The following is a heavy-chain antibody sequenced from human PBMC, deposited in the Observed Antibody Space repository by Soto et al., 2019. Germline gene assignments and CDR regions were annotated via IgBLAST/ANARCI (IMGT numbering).Heavy chain of an antibody. CDR1: GFTFSDYY. CDR3: ARDNEGIAAAGNQSSGYYYYYYMDV. V-gene: IGHV3-11*01. D-gene: IGHD6-13*01. Sequence: GGSLRLSCAASGFTFSDYYMSWIRQAPGKGLEWVSYISSSGSTIYYADSVKGRFTISRDNAKNSLYLQMNSLRAEDTAVYYCARDNEGIAAAGNQSSGYYYYYYMDVWGKGTTVTVSS. J-gene: IGHJ6*03. CDR2: ISSSGSTI.